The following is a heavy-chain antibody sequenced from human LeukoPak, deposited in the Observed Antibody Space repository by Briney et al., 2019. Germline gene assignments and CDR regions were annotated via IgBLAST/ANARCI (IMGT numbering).Heavy chain of an antibody. CDR2: IYYSGST. CDR3: ARDPAMVRGMRGAFDI. J-gene: IGHJ3*02. Sequence: SETLSLTCPVSGGSISSYYWSWIRQPPGKGLEWIGYIYYSGSTNYNPSLKSRVTISVDTSKNQFSLKLSSVTAADTAVYYCARDPAMVRGMRGAFDIWGQGTMVTVSS. D-gene: IGHD3-10*01. CDR1: GGSISSYY. V-gene: IGHV4-59*01.